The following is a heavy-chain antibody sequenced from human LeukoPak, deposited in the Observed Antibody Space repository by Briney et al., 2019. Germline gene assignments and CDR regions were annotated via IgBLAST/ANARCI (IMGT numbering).Heavy chain of an antibody. V-gene: IGHV3-74*01. Sequence: SGFTFSIXXXXXVRQXPGKXXXXVSRINSDGSSTSYADSVKGRFTISRDNAKNTLYLQMNSLRAEDTAVYYCTRGDFYVGAQDYWGQGTLVTVSS. D-gene: IGHD1-26*01. J-gene: IGHJ4*02. CDR2: INSDGSST. CDR1: GFTFSIXX. CDR3: TRGDFYVGAQDY.